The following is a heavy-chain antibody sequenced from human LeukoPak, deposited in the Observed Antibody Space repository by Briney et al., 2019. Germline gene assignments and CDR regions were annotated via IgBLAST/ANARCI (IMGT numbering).Heavy chain of an antibody. CDR1: EFSVGSNY. CDR2: ISGSGGST. Sequence: PGGSLRLSCAASEFSVGSNYMTWVRQAPGKGLEWVSAISGSGGSTYYADSVKGRFTISRDNSKNTLYLQMNSLRAEDTAVYYCAKRTGTQEIDYWGQGTLVTVSS. V-gene: IGHV3-23*01. J-gene: IGHJ4*02. D-gene: IGHD1-1*01. CDR3: AKRTGTQEIDY.